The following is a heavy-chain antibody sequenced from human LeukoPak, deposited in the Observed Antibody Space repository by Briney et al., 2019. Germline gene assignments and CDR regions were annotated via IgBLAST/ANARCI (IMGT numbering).Heavy chain of an antibody. CDR3: ARASTTSWTYLDY. V-gene: IGHV3-33*01. Sequence: GRSLRLSCAASGFTFSNYGMHWVRQAPDKGLEWVAVIDYDGSNKNSADSVKGRFTISRDNSKNTLYLQMNSLRADDTAVYFCARASTTSWTYLDYWGQGTLVTVSS. CDR1: GFTFSNYG. D-gene: IGHD2-2*01. CDR2: IDYDGSNK. J-gene: IGHJ4*02.